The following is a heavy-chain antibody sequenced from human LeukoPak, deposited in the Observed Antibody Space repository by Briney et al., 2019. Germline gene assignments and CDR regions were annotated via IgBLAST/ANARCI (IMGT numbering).Heavy chain of an antibody. J-gene: IGHJ6*02. D-gene: IGHD2-21*01. CDR2: ISYDGSNK. V-gene: IGHV3-30*18. Sequence: PGRSLRLSCAASGFTFSSYGMHWVRQAPGKGLEWVAVISYDGSNKYYADSVKGRFTISRDNSKNTLYLQMNSLRAEDTAVYYCAKDYSRSLYGMDVWGQGTTVTVSS. CDR3: AKDYSRSLYGMDV. CDR1: GFTFSSYG.